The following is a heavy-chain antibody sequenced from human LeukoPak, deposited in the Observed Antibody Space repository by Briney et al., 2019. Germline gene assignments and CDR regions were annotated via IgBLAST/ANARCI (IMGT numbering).Heavy chain of an antibody. Sequence: ASETLSLTCTVSGYSISSGYYWGWIRQPPGKGLEWIGSIYHSGSTYYNPSLKSRVTISVDTSKNQFSLKLSSVTAADTAVYYCAREGLTMVRGVDTYFDYWGQGTLVTVSS. CDR2: IYHSGST. J-gene: IGHJ4*02. D-gene: IGHD3-10*01. CDR3: AREGLTMVRGVDTYFDY. CDR1: GYSISSGYY. V-gene: IGHV4-38-2*02.